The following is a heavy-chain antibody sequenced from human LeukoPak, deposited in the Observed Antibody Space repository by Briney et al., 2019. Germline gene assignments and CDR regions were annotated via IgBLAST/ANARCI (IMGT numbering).Heavy chain of an antibody. CDR2: FDPEDGET. J-gene: IGHJ4*02. V-gene: IGHV1-24*01. CDR3: AGINVWFGELQSFDY. D-gene: IGHD3-10*01. CDR1: GYTLTELS. Sequence: ASVKVSCKVSGYTLTELSMRWVRQASGKGLEWMGGFDPEDGETIYAQKFQGRVTMTEDTSTNTAYMELSSLRSEDTAVYNCAGINVWFGELQSFDYWGQGTLVTVSS.